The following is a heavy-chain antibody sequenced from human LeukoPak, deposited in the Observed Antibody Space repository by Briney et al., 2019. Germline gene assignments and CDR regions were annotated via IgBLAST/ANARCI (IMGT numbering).Heavy chain of an antibody. CDR2: INRDGGTT. J-gene: IGHJ4*02. CDR3: VKEKLGSRWCTFDY. CDR1: GFTFDDYS. Sequence: GGSLGLSCVASGFTFDDYSMHWVRQAPGKGLEWVSLINRDGGTTYYADSVKGRFTISRDNSKNSLYLQMNSLRTEDTALYYCVKEKLGSRWCTFDYWGQGTLVTVSS. D-gene: IGHD6-13*01. V-gene: IGHV3-43*01.